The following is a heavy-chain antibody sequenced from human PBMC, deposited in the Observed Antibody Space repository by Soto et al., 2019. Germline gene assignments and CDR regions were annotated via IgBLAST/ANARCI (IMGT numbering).Heavy chain of an antibody. D-gene: IGHD3-3*01. CDR3: ARTPRPNYDFWSGPNWFDT. V-gene: IGHV1-18*01. J-gene: IGHJ5*02. CDR1: GYTFTSYG. Sequence: ASVKVSCKASGYTFTSYGISWVRQAPGQGLEWMGWISAYNGNTNYAQKLQGRVTMTTDTSTSTAYMELSSLRSEDTAVYYCARTPRPNYDFWSGPNWFDTWGQGTLVTVSS. CDR2: ISAYNGNT.